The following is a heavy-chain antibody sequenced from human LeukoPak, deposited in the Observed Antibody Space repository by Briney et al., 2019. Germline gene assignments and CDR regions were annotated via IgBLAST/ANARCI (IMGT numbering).Heavy chain of an antibody. Sequence: ASVKVSCKASGYTFTGYYMHWVRQAPGQGLEWMGWINPNSGGTNYAQKFQGRVTITADKSTSTAYMELSSLRTEDMAVYYCARAATVTAESAFGYWGQGTLVTVSS. CDR2: INPNSGGT. CDR3: ARAATVTAESAFGY. V-gene: IGHV1-2*02. J-gene: IGHJ4*02. D-gene: IGHD4-17*01. CDR1: GYTFTGYY.